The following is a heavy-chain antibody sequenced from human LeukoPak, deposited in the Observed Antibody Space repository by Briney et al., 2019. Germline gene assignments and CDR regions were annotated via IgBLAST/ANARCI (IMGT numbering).Heavy chain of an antibody. J-gene: IGHJ4*02. CDR2: MNPNSGRT. CDR1: GYTLTSCD. CDR3: AKDGRSVAGTGDY. Sequence: ASVKVSCKASGYTLTSCDINWVRQATGQGLEWMGWMNPNSGRTGYAQKFQGRITMTRNTSISTAYMELSSLRSDDTAVYYCAKDGRSVAGTGDYWGQGTLVTVSS. D-gene: IGHD6-19*01. V-gene: IGHV1-8*01.